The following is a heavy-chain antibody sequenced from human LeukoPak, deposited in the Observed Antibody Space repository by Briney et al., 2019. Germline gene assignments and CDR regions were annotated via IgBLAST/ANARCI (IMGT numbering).Heavy chain of an antibody. CDR3: VRDRGNVVVILDY. J-gene: IGHJ4*02. V-gene: IGHV1-18*01. CDR2: ISGYNGNA. CDR1: GYTFRTYG. D-gene: IGHD3-22*01. Sequence: GASVKVSCKASGYTFRTYGITWVRQAPGQGLEWMGWISGYNGNANYAQKFQGRVTMTTDTSTRTAYMELRGLRSGDTAVYYCVRDRGNVVVILDYWGQGTLVTVSS.